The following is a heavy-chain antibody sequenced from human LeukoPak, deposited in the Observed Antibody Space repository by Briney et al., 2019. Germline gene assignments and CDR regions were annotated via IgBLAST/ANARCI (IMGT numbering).Heavy chain of an antibody. J-gene: IGHJ4*02. CDR1: GFTFSNAW. Sequence: GGSLRLSCAASGFTFSNAWMSWARQAPGKGLEWVGRIKSKTDGGTTDYAAPVKGRFTISRDDSKNTLYLQMNSLKTEGPTVYYCTTRITIFGVVTPFDYWGQGTLVTVSS. CDR2: IKSKTDGGTT. CDR3: TTRITIFGVVTPFDY. V-gene: IGHV3-15*01. D-gene: IGHD3-3*01.